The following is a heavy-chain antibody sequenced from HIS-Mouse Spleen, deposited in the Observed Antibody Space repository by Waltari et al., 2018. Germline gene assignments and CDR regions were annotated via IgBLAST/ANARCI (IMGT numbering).Heavy chain of an antibody. V-gene: IGHV2-70*11. CDR3: ARIAEGYSSGWYAFDY. J-gene: IGHJ4*02. D-gene: IGHD6-19*01. Sequence: VKPTQTLTLTCTFSGFSLSTSGMCVSWIRQPPGKALEWLARIDWEDDKYYSTSLKTRLTISKDTSKNQVVLTMTNMDPVDTATYYCARIAEGYSSGWYAFDYWGQGTLVTVSS. CDR1: GFSLSTSGMC. CDR2: IDWEDDK.